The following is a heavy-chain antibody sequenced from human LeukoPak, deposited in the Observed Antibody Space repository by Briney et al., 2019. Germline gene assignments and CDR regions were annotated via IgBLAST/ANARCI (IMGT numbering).Heavy chain of an antibody. Sequence: PSETLSLTCTVSGGSISSSSYYWSWIRQPPGKGLEWIGYIYYSGSTNYNPSLKSRVTISVDTSKNQFSLKLSSVTAADTAVYYCARGRTVTTSLPDYYYYMDVWGKGTTVTVSS. J-gene: IGHJ6*03. V-gene: IGHV4-61*01. CDR2: IYYSGST. D-gene: IGHD4-11*01. CDR1: GGSISSSSYY. CDR3: ARGRTVTTSLPDYYYYMDV.